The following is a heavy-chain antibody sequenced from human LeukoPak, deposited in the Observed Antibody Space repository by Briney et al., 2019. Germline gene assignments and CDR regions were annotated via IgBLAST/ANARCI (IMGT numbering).Heavy chain of an antibody. CDR2: INPNSGGT. CDR3: AREEVSVISDTCCSGLGY. CDR1: GYTFTGYY. V-gene: IGHV1-2*02. D-gene: IGHD3-10*01. J-gene: IGHJ4*02. Sequence: ASVKVSCKASGYTFTGYYMHWVRQAPGQGLEWMGWINPNSGGTNYAQKFQGRVTMTRDTSISTAYMELSRLRSDDTAVYYCAREEVSVISDTCCSGLGYWGQGTLVTVSS.